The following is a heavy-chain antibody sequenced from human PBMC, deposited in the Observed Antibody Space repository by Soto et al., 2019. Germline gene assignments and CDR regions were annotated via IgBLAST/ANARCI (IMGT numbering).Heavy chain of an antibody. D-gene: IGHD2-15*01. Sequence: QVTLKESGPTLVKPTQTLTLTCTFSGVSLSTSGMGVGWIRQPPGKALEWLALVYCEDDKRYSPSLKSRLTITKDTSKNQVVLTMTYLHPVDTATYYCAHMIVGAFLDHWGQGTLVTVSS. CDR1: GVSLSTSGMG. CDR3: AHMIVGAFLDH. CDR2: VYCEDDK. V-gene: IGHV2-5*02. J-gene: IGHJ4*02.